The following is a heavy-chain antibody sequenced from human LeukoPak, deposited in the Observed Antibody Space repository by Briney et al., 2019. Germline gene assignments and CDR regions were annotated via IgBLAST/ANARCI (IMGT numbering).Heavy chain of an antibody. CDR2: INPSSGGA. CDR1: GYTFTGYY. D-gene: IGHD4-11*01. J-gene: IGHJ6*03. Sequence: ASVKVSCKASGYTFTGYYIHWVRQAPGQGLEWMGWINPSSGGAKYAQNFQGRVIMTTDTSVSTAYMELSSLRSDDTAVYYCARISPPTYYHFYYYMDVWGKGSTVTVYS. CDR3: ARISPPTYYHFYYYMDV. V-gene: IGHV1-2*02.